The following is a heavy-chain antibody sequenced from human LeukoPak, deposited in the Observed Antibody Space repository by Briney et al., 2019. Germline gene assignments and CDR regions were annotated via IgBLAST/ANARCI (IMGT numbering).Heavy chain of an antibody. CDR3: ARVTSSSWNGGWFDP. V-gene: IGHV4-4*02. D-gene: IGHD6-13*01. CDR2: VYHSGST. CDR1: GGSISSSNW. J-gene: IGHJ5*02. Sequence: SETLSLTCAVSGGSISSSNWWSWVRQPPGKGLEWIGEVYHSGSTNYNPSLKSRVTISVDKSKNQFSLKLSSVTAADTAVYYCARVTSSSWNGGWFDPWGQGTLVTASS.